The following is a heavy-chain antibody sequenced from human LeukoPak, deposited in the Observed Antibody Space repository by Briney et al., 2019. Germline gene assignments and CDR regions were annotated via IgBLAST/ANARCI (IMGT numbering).Heavy chain of an antibody. CDR3: ARGGIAARYGYWSY. J-gene: IGHJ4*02. D-gene: IGHD6-6*01. Sequence: PSETLSLTCAVYGGSFRGYYWSWIRQPPGKGLEWIGEINHSGSTNYNPSLKSRVTISVDTSKNQFSLKVSSVTAADTAVYYCARGGIAARYGYWSYWGQGTLVTVSS. V-gene: IGHV4-34*01. CDR1: GGSFRGYY. CDR2: INHSGST.